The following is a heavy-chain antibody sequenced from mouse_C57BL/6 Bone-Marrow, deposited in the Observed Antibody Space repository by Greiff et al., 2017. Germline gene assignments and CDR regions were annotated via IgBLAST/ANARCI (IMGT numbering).Heavy chain of an antibody. CDR3: ARTGFSSWFAY. CDR1: GYTFTSYW. V-gene: IGHV1-52*01. CDR2: IDPSDSET. J-gene: IGHJ3*01. Sequence: QVQLQQPGAELVRPGSSVKLSCKASGYTFTSYWMHWVKQRPLQGLEWIGNIDPSDSETHYNQKFKDKATLTVDKSSSTAYMQRSSLTAEDTAVYYCARTGFSSWFAYWGQGTLVTVSA.